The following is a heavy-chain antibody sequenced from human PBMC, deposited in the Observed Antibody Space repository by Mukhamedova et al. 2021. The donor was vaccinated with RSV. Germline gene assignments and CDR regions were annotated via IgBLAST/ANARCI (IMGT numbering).Heavy chain of an antibody. D-gene: IGHD1-26*01. J-gene: IGHJ4*02. Sequence: EGLEWMGIIYPGDSDTRYSPSFQGQVTISADKSISTAYLQWSSLKAPDTAMYYCARYDIAGATPRGYFDYWAQATLVTVSS. CDR2: IYPGDSDT. CDR3: ARYDIAGATPRGYFDY. V-gene: IGHV5-51*01.